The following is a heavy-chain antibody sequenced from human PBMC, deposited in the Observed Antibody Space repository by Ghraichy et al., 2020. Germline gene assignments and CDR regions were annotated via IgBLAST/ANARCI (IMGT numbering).Heavy chain of an antibody. V-gene: IGHV3-73*01. D-gene: IGHD1-14*01. Sequence: GGSLRLSCAASGLAFNVSALHWVRQASGKGLQWVGRVRDKANSYATAYAASVEGRFSISRDDSQNTAYLEMNNLKSEDTAVYYCARTGVKTAAFDVWGQGTMVTVSS. CDR1: GLAFNVSA. CDR2: VRDKANSYAT. CDR3: ARTGVKTAAFDV. J-gene: IGHJ3*01.